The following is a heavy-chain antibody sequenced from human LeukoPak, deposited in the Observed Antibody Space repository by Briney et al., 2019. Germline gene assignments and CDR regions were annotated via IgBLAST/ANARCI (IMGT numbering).Heavy chain of an antibody. CDR2: ISSSGSTI. V-gene: IGHV3-48*03. CDR3: ARADPVLTAFDI. D-gene: IGHD2-15*01. Sequence: GGSLRLPCAASGFTFSSYEMNWVRQAPGKGLEWVSYISSSGSTIYYADSVKGRFTISRDNAKNSLYLQMNSLRAEDTAVYYCARADPVLTAFDIWGQGTMVTVSS. CDR1: GFTFSSYE. J-gene: IGHJ3*02.